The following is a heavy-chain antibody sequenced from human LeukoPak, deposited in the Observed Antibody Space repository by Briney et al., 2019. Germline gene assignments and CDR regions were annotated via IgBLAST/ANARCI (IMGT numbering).Heavy chain of an antibody. J-gene: IGHJ3*02. CDR1: GYTFTGCH. CDR2: INPNSGGK. Sequence: ASVKVSCKASGYTFTGCHMHWVRQAPGQGLEWMGWINPNSGGKNYAQKFQGRVTMTRDTSISTAYMELSRLRSDDTAVYYCARDFLASTFDIWGQGTMVTVSS. V-gene: IGHV1-2*02. CDR3: ARDFLASTFDI.